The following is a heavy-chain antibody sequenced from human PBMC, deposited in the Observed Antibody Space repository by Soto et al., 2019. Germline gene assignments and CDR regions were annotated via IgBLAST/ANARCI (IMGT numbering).Heavy chain of an antibody. CDR2: ISGSGGST. J-gene: IGHJ4*02. CDR3: ATQLGVAGRHYFDY. V-gene: IGHV3-23*01. D-gene: IGHD6-19*01. CDR1: GFTFSSYA. Sequence: PGGSLRLSCAASGFTFSSYAMSWVRQAPGKGLEWVSAISGSGGSTYYADSVKGRFTISRDNSKNTLYLQMNSLRAEDTAVYYCATQLGVAGRHYFDYWGQGTLVTVSS.